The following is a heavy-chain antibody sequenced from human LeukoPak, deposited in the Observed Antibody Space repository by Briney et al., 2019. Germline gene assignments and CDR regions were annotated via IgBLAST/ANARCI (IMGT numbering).Heavy chain of an antibody. CDR1: GLTVSSKY. CDR3: AGVGGDRVAY. V-gene: IGHV3-53*01. J-gene: IGHJ4*02. D-gene: IGHD4-17*01. CDR2: MYNNGNT. Sequence: GGSLRLSCAASGLTVSSKYMSWVRQAPGKGLEWVSVMYNNGNTHYADSVKGRFTISRDNVKNMLYLQMNSLRPEDTAVYYRAGVGGDRVAYWGQGTLVTVSS.